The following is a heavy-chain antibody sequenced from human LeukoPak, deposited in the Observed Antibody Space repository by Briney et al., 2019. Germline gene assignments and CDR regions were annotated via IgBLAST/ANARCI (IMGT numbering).Heavy chain of an antibody. CDR3: ARVGGDSSGYYPYYFDY. CDR1: GDSVSSSRYY. V-gene: IGHV4-39*07. CDR2: IYYSGTT. D-gene: IGHD3-22*01. Sequence: SETLSLTCIVSGDSVSSSRYYWGWIRQPPGRGLEWIGSIYYSGTTFYNPSLKSRVTISVDTSKNQFSLKLSSVTAADTAVYYCARVGGDSSGYYPYYFDYWGQGTLVTVSS. J-gene: IGHJ4*02.